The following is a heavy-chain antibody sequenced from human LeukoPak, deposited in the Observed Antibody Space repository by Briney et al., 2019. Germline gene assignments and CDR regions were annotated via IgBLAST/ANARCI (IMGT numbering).Heavy chain of an antibody. Sequence: SETLSLTCAVYGGSFSGYYWSWIRQPPGKGLEWIGYIYYSGSTNYNPSLKSRVTISVDTSKNQFSLKLSSVTAADTAVYYCARVGSSSLHYYYYMDVWGKGTTVTISS. CDR2: IYYSGST. V-gene: IGHV4-59*01. J-gene: IGHJ6*03. CDR1: GGSFSGYY. D-gene: IGHD6-6*01. CDR3: ARVGSSSLHYYYYMDV.